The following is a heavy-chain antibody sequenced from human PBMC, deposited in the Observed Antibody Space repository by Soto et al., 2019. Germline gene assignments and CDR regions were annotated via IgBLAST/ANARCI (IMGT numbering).Heavy chain of an antibody. CDR3: ARFSVGVEPTTTDKF. V-gene: IGHV3-74*01. J-gene: IGHJ4*02. Sequence: EMQLVQSGGGLVQPGGSLRLSCAASGFTFSSYWMHWVRQPPGKGLVWVSRINTDGSSTSYADSVKGRFTISRDNAKNTLYLQMNSLGAEDTAVYYCARFSVGVEPTTTDKFWGQGTLVTVSS. D-gene: IGHD3-16*01. CDR2: INTDGSST. CDR1: GFTFSSYW.